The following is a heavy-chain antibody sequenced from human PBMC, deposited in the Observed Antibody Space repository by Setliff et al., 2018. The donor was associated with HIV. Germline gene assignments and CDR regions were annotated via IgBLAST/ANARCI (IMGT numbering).Heavy chain of an antibody. CDR2: IQRNADGGTT. CDR1: GGSEFTFSDVW. Sequence: GGSLRLSFVVSGGSEFTFSDVWMSWVRQAPGKGLEWIGHIQRNADGGTTLYGAPVKGRFTISRDDLRSTLFLQMNALETEDTAMYYCVGAFLGFWGQGTLVTVSS. V-gene: IGHV3-15*01. J-gene: IGHJ4*02. CDR3: VGAFLGF. D-gene: IGHD3-10*01.